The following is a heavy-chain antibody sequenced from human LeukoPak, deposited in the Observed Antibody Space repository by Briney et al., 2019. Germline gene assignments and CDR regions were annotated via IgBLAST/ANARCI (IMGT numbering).Heavy chain of an antibody. J-gene: IGHJ4*02. CDR1: GFTVSSNY. V-gene: IGHV3-66*01. Sequence: GGSLRLSCAASGFTVSSNYMSWVRQAPGKGLEWVSVIYSGSSTYYADSVKGRFTISRDNSKNTLYLQMNSLRAEDTAVYYCARVFVNYFDYWGQGTLVTVSS. D-gene: IGHD3-16*02. CDR2: IYSGSST. CDR3: ARVFVNYFDY.